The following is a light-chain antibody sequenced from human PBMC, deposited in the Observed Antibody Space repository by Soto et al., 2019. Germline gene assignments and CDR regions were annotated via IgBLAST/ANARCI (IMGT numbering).Light chain of an antibody. CDR1: QSISRY. CDR2: AAS. Sequence: DMQITQSPSSRSASVGDRVTITCRASQSISRYLNWYQQKPGKAPKFLIYAASSLESGVPSRFGGSGSGTDFTLTTSSLQPEDFATYYCHQSYSTPRTFAQGPQV. CDR3: HQSYSTPRT. V-gene: IGKV1-39*01. J-gene: IGKJ1*01.